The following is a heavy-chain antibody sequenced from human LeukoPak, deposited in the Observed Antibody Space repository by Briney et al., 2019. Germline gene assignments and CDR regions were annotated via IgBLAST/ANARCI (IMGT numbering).Heavy chain of an antibody. CDR1: GFTFDDYG. D-gene: IGHD4/OR15-4a*01. CDR2: INWNGVST. CDR3: ARRAGAYSHPYDY. V-gene: IGHV3-20*04. Sequence: GGSLRLSCAASGFTFDDYGMSWVRQAPGKGLEWVSGINWNGVSTRYADSVKGRFTISRDNAKNSLYLRMNSLRAEDTAVYYCARRAGAYSHPYDYWGQGTLVTVSS. J-gene: IGHJ4*02.